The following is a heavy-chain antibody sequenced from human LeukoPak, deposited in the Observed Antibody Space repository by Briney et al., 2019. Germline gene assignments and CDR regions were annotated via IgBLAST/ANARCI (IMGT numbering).Heavy chain of an antibody. J-gene: IGHJ4*02. V-gene: IGHV1-69*13. D-gene: IGHD5-18*01. CDR1: GGTFSSYA. CDR2: IIPIFGAA. CDR3: ARGYRYGYHYFDY. Sequence: SVKVSCKASGGTFSSYAISWVRQAPGQGLEWMGGIIPIFGAANYAQKFQGRVTITADESTSTAYMELSSLRSEDTAVYYCARGYRYGYHYFDYWGQGTLVTVSS.